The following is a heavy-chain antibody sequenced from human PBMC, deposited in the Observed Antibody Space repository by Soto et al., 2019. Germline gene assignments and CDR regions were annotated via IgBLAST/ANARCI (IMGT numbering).Heavy chain of an antibody. J-gene: IGHJ4*02. Sequence: QLQLQETGPGLVKPAETLSLTCTVSGASIKRRNYFWGWIRQPPGKGLEFVGSIHSSGGTYYNPSSKNRVTVSVDLSNSHFSLSVKSLTGTDTAVYYCGRLAEAAAGHTDFDFWGQGTLVTVSS. CDR3: GRLAEAAAGHTDFDF. CDR1: GASIKRRNYF. V-gene: IGHV4-39*02. D-gene: IGHD2-15*01. CDR2: IHSSGGT.